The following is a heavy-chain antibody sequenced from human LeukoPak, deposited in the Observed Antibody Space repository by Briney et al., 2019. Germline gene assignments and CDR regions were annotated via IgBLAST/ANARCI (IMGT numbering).Heavy chain of an antibody. CDR2: IRGDGGET. CDR1: GFTFTNHW. Sequence: GGSLRLSCAASGFTFTNHWMHWVRQAPGKGLAWISRIRGDGGETNYADSVRRRFTTSRDNARNPLYLQMDSLGAEDTAVYYCGRDVVLGSGSIDYWGHGVLVAVSS. CDR3: GRDVVLGSGSIDY. V-gene: IGHV3-74*01. D-gene: IGHD3-10*01. J-gene: IGHJ4*01.